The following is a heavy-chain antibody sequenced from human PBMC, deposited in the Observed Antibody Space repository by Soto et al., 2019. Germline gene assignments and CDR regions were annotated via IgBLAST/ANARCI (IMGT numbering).Heavy chain of an antibody. CDR1: GFTFSSYS. Sequence: PGGSLRLSCAASGFTFSSYSMSWVRQAPGKGLEWVSGFRSSGDGGTTYYADSVKGRFTISRDNSKSIAYLQMNSLKTEDTAVYYCTRDRGVLLWFGTFDYWGQGTLVTVSS. V-gene: IGHV3-23*01. J-gene: IGHJ4*02. D-gene: IGHD3-10*01. CDR2: FRSSGDGGTT. CDR3: TRDRGVLLWFGTFDY.